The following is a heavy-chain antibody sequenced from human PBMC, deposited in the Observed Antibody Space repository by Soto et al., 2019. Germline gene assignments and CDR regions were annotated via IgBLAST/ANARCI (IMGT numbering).Heavy chain of an antibody. D-gene: IGHD3-3*01. CDR1: GYRFTRYW. CDR3: ARQVGDITIFGVVNFSGGMDV. J-gene: IGHJ6*02. Sequence: GESLKISYKGSGYRFTRYWVGWVRQMRGKGLEWMGIIYRGDSDTRYSPSFQGQVTISADKSISTAYLQWSSLKASDTAMYYCARQVGDITIFGVVNFSGGMDVWGQGTTVTVSS. V-gene: IGHV5-51*01. CDR2: IYRGDSDT.